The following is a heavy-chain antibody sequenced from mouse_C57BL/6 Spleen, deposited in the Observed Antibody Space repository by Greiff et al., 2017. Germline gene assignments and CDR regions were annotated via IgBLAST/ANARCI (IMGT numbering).Heavy chain of an antibody. CDR1: GYAFSSYW. V-gene: IGHV1-80*01. Sequence: QVQLQQSGAELVKPGASVKISCKASGYAFSSYWMNWVKQRPGKGLEWIGQIYPGDGDTNYNGKFKGKATLTADKSSSTAYMQLSSLTSEDSVIYLCARGGSCYGSSYNYARDYWGQGTSVTVSS. J-gene: IGHJ4*01. CDR3: ARGGSCYGSSYNYARDY. D-gene: IGHD1-1*01. CDR2: IYPGDGDT.